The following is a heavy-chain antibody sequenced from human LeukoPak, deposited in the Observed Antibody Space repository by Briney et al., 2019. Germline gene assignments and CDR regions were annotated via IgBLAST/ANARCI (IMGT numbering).Heavy chain of an antibody. CDR2: IIPIFGTA. V-gene: IGHV1-69*05. J-gene: IGHJ4*02. CDR1: GGTFSSYA. CDR3: ARDRPGVLRYFDWLD. D-gene: IGHD3-9*01. Sequence: SVKVSCRASGGTFSSYAISWVRQAPGQGLEWMGGIIPIFGTANYAQKFQGRVTITTDESTSTAYMELSSLRSEDTAVYYCARDRPGVLRYFDWLDWGQGTLVTVSS.